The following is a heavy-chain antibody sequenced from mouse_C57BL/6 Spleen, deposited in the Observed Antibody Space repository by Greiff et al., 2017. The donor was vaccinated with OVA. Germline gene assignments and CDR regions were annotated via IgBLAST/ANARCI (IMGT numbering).Heavy chain of an antibody. CDR2: IWRGGST. V-gene: IGHV2-5*01. D-gene: IGHD2-4*01. Sequence: QVQLQQSGPGLVQPSQSLSITCTVSGFSLTSYGVHWVRQSPGKGLEWLGVIWRGGSTDYNAAFMSRLSITKDNSKSQVFFKMNSLQADDTAIYYCAKEDYDPYYYAMDYWGQGTSVTVSS. J-gene: IGHJ4*01. CDR1: GFSLTSYG. CDR3: AKEDYDPYYYAMDY.